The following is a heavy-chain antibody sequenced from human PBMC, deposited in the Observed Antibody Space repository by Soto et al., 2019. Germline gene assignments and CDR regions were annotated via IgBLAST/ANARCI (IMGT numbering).Heavy chain of an antibody. V-gene: IGHV1-2*04. CDR1: GYSFTDYH. CDR2: INPKSGGT. J-gene: IGHJ6*02. D-gene: IGHD2-8*01. Sequence: ASVKVSCKASGYSFTDYHIHWVRQAPGQGLEWLGRINPKSGGTSTAQKFQGWVTMTTDTSISTASMELTRLTSDDTAIYYCARGASTDCSNGVCSFFYNKDMDVWGQGPTATAP. CDR3: ARGASTDCSNGVCSFFYNKDMDV.